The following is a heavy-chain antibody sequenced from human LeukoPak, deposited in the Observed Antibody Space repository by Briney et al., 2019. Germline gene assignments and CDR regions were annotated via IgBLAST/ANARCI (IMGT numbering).Heavy chain of an antibody. V-gene: IGHV3-23*01. CDR1: GFTFSSYA. J-gene: IGHJ4*02. D-gene: IGHD2-8*01. CDR3: AKASRLKYCTNGVCYLAFDY. CDR2: ISGSGGST. Sequence: PGGSLRLSCAASGFTFSSYAMSWVRQAPGKGLEWVSAISGSGGSTYYADSVKGRFTISRDNSKNTLYLQMNSLRAEDTAVYYCAKASRLKYCTNGVCYLAFDYWGQGTLVTVSS.